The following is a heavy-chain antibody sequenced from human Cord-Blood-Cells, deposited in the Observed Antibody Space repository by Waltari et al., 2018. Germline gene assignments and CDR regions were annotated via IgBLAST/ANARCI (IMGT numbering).Heavy chain of an antibody. CDR1: GYSFTSYW. Sequence: EVQLVQSGAEVKKPGESLKISCKGYGYSFTSYWLGRVRQMPGKGLEWVGIIYPGDSDTRYSPSFQGQVTISADKSISTAYLQWSSLKASDTAMYYCARGGTGVPKTSAFDIWGQGTMVTVSS. J-gene: IGHJ3*02. CDR2: IYPGDSDT. CDR3: ARGGTGVPKTSAFDI. D-gene: IGHD7-27*01. V-gene: IGHV5-51*01.